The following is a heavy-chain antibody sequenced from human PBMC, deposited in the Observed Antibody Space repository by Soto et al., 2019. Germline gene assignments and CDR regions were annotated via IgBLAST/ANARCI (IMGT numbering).Heavy chain of an antibody. CDR1: GFTFSSYA. D-gene: IGHD6-19*01. V-gene: IGHV3-30-3*01. CDR2: ISYDGSNK. Sequence: QVQLGESGGGVVQPGRSLRLSCAASGFTFSSYAMHWVRQAPGKGLEWVAVISYDGSNKYNADSVKGRFTISRDNSKNTLYLRMNSLRAEDTAVYYCARDRQWLAPFDYWGQGTLVTVSS. J-gene: IGHJ4*02. CDR3: ARDRQWLAPFDY.